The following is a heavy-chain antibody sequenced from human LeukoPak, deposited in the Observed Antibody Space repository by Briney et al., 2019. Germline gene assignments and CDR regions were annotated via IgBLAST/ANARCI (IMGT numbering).Heavy chain of an antibody. D-gene: IGHD3-22*01. J-gene: IGHJ4*02. CDR1: GGSISSGGYC. CDR2: IYYSGST. Sequence: SETLSLTCTVSGGSISSGGYCWSWIRQHPGKGLEWIGYIYYSGSTYYNPSLKSRVTISVDTSKNQFSLKLSSVTAADTAVYYCARGRYYDSSGYFDYWGQGTLVTVSS. V-gene: IGHV4-31*03. CDR3: ARGRYYDSSGYFDY.